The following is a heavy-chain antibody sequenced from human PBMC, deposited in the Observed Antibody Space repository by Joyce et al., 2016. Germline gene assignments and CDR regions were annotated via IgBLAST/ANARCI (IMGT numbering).Heavy chain of an antibody. V-gene: IGHV3-74*01. CDR2: INTDGSST. CDR1: GFSFSGYW. D-gene: IGHD6-6*01. CDR3: VRGISARPGGPNWFDP. J-gene: IGHJ5*02. Sequence: EVQLVESGGGLVQPGGSLRLSRAASGFSFSGYWIHWVRQAPGKGLGGVSRINTDGSSTRFADSVKGRFTISRDNAKNTLYLQMNSLRAEDTAVYYCVRGISARPGGPNWFDPWGQGTLVTVSS.